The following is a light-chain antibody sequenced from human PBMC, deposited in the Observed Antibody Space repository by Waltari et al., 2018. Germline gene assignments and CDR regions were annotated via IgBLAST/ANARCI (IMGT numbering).Light chain of an antibody. CDR1: QSVSSY. Sequence: EIVLTQSPATLSLSPGERATLSCRASQSVSSYLAWYQQKPGQAPRLLISDASNRATGIPARFSGSGSGTDFTLTISSLEPEDFAVYYCQQRSNWLRAYTFGQGTKLEIK. CDR3: QQRSNWLRAYT. V-gene: IGKV3-11*01. CDR2: DAS. J-gene: IGKJ2*01.